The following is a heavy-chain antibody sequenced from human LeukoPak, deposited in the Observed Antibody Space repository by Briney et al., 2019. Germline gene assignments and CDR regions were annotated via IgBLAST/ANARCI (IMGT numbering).Heavy chain of an antibody. Sequence: ASVKLSCKASGYTFTGYYMHWVRQAPGQGLEWMGWINPNSGGTNYAQKFQGRVTMTRDTSISTAYMELSRLRSDDTAVYYCARSGSSSPGGFDPWGQGTLVTVSS. CDR3: ARSGSSSPGGFDP. CDR1: GYTFTGYY. CDR2: INPNSGGT. J-gene: IGHJ5*02. D-gene: IGHD6-6*01. V-gene: IGHV1-2*02.